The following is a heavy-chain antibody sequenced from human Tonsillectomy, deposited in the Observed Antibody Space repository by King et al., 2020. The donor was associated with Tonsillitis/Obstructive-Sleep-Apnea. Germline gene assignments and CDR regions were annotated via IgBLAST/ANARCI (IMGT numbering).Heavy chain of an antibody. V-gene: IGHV3-20*04. D-gene: IGHD4-17*01. J-gene: IGHJ4*02. Sequence: VQLVESGGGVVRPGGSLRLSCAASGFTCGDFCMGGVRQAPGKVLEWVCGINGNGAIKHYANSGKDRFANFRDNAKNSLYLQMSSLRAEDTAFYYCAKNYGDPEYWGQGTLVTVSS. CDR3: AKNYGDPEY. CDR2: INGNGAIK. CDR1: GFTCGDFC.